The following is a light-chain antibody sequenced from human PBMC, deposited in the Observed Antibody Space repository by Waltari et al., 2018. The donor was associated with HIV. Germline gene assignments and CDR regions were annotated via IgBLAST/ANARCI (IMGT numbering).Light chain of an antibody. Sequence: QSALPQPPSASGSLGQSVTISCTGSSSDIVAYDSASWFQQHPNNAPKLLLYEVSKRPSGVPDRFSGSRSGETAFLSVSGLQPDDTAGYFCSSYGDNIRVLFGGGTNLTVL. CDR1: SSDIVAYDS. CDR3: SSYGDNIRVL. V-gene: IGLV2-8*01. CDR2: EVS. J-gene: IGLJ2*01.